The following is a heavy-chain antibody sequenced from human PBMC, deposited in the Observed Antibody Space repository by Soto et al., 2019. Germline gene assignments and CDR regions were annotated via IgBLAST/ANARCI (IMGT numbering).Heavy chain of an antibody. V-gene: IGHV3-30*04. Sequence: QVQLVESGGGVVQPGRSLRLSCAASGFTFSNYAMHWVRQAPGKGLEWVAVISYDGRSKYYADSVKGRFTISRDNSKNMLYLQMKSMGAEDTAVYYCARDVNYGDYFSYAFDIWGQGTMVTVSS. D-gene: IGHD4-17*01. J-gene: IGHJ3*02. CDR2: ISYDGRSK. CDR3: ARDVNYGDYFSYAFDI. CDR1: GFTFSNYA.